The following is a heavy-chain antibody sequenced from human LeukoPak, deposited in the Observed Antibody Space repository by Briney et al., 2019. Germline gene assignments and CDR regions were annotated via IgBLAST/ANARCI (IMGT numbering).Heavy chain of an antibody. CDR1: GFTFSGSA. J-gene: IGHJ4*02. CDR2: IRSKANNYAT. Sequence: GGSLKLSCSASGFTFSGSAMHWVRQASGQGLEWVGRIRSKANNYATVYAASVKGRFTISRDDAKNTAYLQMDSLKSEDTAVYYCTKLGESEVDKFDYRGQGTLVTVSS. D-gene: IGHD3-10*01. V-gene: IGHV3-73*01. CDR3: TKLGESEVDKFDY.